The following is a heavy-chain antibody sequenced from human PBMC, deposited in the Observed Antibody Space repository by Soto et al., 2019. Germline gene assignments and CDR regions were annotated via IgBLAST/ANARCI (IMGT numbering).Heavy chain of an antibody. CDR2: INTNTGNL. CDR1: GYTFTSYA. Sequence: ASVKVSCKASGYTFTSYAMNWVRQAPGQGLEWMEWINTNTGNLTYAQGFTGRFVFSLDTSVSTAYLQICSLKAEDTAVYYCARDRSTSYANWFDPWGQVTLVTVSS. D-gene: IGHD2-2*01. CDR3: ARDRSTSYANWFDP. J-gene: IGHJ5*02. V-gene: IGHV7-4-1*01.